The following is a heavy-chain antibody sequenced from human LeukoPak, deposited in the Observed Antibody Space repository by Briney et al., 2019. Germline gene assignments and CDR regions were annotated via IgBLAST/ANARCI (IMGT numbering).Heavy chain of an antibody. Sequence: PGGSLRLSCAASGFTCSSYSMNWVRQAPGKGLEWVSYISSSYRTIYYADSVKGRFTVSRDNAKNSLYLQMSSLRAEDTAFYYCARDLGGGDAFDIWGQGTMVTVSS. D-gene: IGHD3-16*01. V-gene: IGHV3-48*01. CDR2: ISSSYRTI. CDR3: ARDLGGGDAFDI. J-gene: IGHJ3*02. CDR1: GFTCSSYS.